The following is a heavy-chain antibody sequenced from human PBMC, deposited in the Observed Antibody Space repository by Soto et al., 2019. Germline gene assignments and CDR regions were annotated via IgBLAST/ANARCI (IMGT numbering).Heavy chain of an antibody. Sequence: EVQLLESGGGLVQPGGSLRLSCAASGFTFSSYAMSWVRQAPGKGLEWVSAISGSGGSKYYADSVKGRFTISRDNSKNTLYLQMNSLRAEDTAVYYCAKDVDLYYYYGMDVWGQGTTVTVSS. CDR2: ISGSGGSK. J-gene: IGHJ6*02. CDR1: GFTFSSYA. V-gene: IGHV3-23*01. CDR3: AKDVDLYYYYGMDV.